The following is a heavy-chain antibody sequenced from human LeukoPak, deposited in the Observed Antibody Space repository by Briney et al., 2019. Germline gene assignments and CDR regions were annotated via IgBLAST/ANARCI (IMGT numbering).Heavy chain of an antibody. V-gene: IGHV1-2*02. CDR3: ARAWGWYNDY. J-gene: IGHJ4*02. Sequence: ASVKVSCKASGYTFTGYYMHWVRQAPGQGLGWMGWIYPNSGGTNYAQRFQGRVTMTRDTSISTVYMELSRLRFDDTAVYYCARAWGWYNDYWGQGTLVTVSS. D-gene: IGHD6-19*01. CDR1: GYTFTGYY. CDR2: IYPNSGGT.